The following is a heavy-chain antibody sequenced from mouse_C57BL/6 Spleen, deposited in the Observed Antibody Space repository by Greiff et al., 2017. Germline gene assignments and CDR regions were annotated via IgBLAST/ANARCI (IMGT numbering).Heavy chain of an antibody. CDR2: ISSGSSTI. Sequence: DVKLVESGGGLVKPGGSLKLSCAASGFTFSDYGMHWVRQAPEKGLEWVAYISSGSSTIYYADTVKGRFTISRDNAKNTLFLQMTSLRSEDTAMYYCARSDYGYFDYWGQGTTLTVSS. CDR3: ARSDYGYFDY. V-gene: IGHV5-17*01. J-gene: IGHJ2*01. D-gene: IGHD2-4*01. CDR1: GFTFSDYG.